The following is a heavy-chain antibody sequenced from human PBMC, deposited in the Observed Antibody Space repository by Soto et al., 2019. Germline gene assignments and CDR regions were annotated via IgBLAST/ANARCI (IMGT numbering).Heavy chain of an antibody. D-gene: IGHD5-18*01. CDR3: VKDPKRGYSYAFDY. CDR1: GFTFRSYA. J-gene: IGHJ4*02. CDR2: ISINGGST. Sequence: PGGSLRLSCSASGFTFRSYAIHWVRQAPGKGLEYVSAISINGGSTYYADSVKGRFTISRDNSKNTLYLQMSSLRAEDTAVYYCVKDPKRGYSYAFDYWGQGTLVTVSS. V-gene: IGHV3-64D*06.